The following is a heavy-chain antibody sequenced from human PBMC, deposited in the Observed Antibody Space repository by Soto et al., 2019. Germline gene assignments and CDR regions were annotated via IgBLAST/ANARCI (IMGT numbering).Heavy chain of an antibody. J-gene: IGHJ6*02. CDR2: IDPSDSYT. D-gene: IGHD3-22*01. CDR1: GYSFTSYW. Sequence: PGESLKISCKGSGYSFTSYWISWVRQMPGKGLEWMGRIDPSDSYTNYSPSFQGHVTISADKSISTAYLQWSSLKASDTAIYFCARGGYYDSSGSRNYHYYGMNVWGQGTTVTVSS. CDR3: ARGGYYDSSGSRNYHYYGMNV. V-gene: IGHV5-10-1*01.